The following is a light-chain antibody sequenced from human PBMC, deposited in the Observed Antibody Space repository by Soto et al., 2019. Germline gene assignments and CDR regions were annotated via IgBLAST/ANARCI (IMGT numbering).Light chain of an antibody. J-gene: IGLJ1*01. Sequence: QSALTQPASVSGSPGQSITISCTGTSSDVGRYNYVSWYQQHPGKAPKLMIHDVSNRPSGVSDRFSGSKSGNTASLTISGLQAEDEADYYCSSYTSSSTLYAFGTGT. CDR3: SSYTSSSTLYA. V-gene: IGLV2-14*01. CDR1: SSDVGRYNY. CDR2: DVS.